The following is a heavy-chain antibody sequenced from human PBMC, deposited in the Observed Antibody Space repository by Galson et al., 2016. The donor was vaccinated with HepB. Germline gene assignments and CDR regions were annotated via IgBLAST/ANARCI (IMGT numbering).Heavy chain of an antibody. Sequence: PALVKPTQTLTLTCTFSGFSLTTSGMCVNWIRQTPGKALEWLALIDWADDKYYSSSLKTRLTISRDTSKNQVVLTMTNVDPVDTATYYCARVADSSGWYGFDYWGQGILVTVSS. CDR2: IDWADDK. V-gene: IGHV2-70*01. D-gene: IGHD6-19*01. CDR1: GFSLTTSGMC. CDR3: ARVADSSGWYGFDY. J-gene: IGHJ4*02.